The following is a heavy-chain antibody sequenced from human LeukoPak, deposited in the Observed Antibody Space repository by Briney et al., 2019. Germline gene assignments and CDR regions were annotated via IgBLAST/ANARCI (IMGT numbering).Heavy chain of an antibody. CDR3: AREGRRIQLWPPDY. CDR1: GYTFTSYG. J-gene: IGHJ4*02. D-gene: IGHD5-18*01. V-gene: IGHV1-18*01. CDR2: ISAYNGNT. Sequence: ASVKVSCKASGYTFTSYGISWVRQAPGQGLEWMGWISAYNGNTNYAQKLQGRVTMTTDTSTSTAYMELRSLRSDDTAVYHCAREGRRIQLWPPDYWGQGTLVTVSS.